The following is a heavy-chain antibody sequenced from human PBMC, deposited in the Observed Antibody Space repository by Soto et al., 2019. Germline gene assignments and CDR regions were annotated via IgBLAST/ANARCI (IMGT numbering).Heavy chain of an antibody. D-gene: IGHD2-2*01. J-gene: IGHJ3*02. V-gene: IGHV3-74*03. Sequence: EVQLVESGRDLVQPGGSLRLSCAASGFTFSGHWMHWVRQVPGEGLKWVSRINTDGGSSAYADSVKGRFTISRDNAKNTLYLQMKGLRAEDTAVYYCAREAGYCSRTSCYRRAFDTWGQGTTVTVSS. CDR3: AREAGYCSRTSCYRRAFDT. CDR1: GFTFSGHW. CDR2: INTDGGSS.